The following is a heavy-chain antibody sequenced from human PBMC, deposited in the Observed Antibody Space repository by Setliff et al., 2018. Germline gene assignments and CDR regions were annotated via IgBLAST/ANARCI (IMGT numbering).Heavy chain of an antibody. J-gene: IGHJ6*03. D-gene: IGHD6-25*01. Sequence: GGSLSLSCAASGFTFSSYSMNWVRQAPGKGLEWVSYISDSSTVIQYGDSVKGRFTISRDNARNSLYLQMQSLRAEDTAVYYCAKSGQTSPYYYYYLDVWGKGTTVTVS. CDR2: ISDSSTVI. CDR1: GFTFSSYS. V-gene: IGHV3-48*04. CDR3: AKSGQTSPYYYYYLDV.